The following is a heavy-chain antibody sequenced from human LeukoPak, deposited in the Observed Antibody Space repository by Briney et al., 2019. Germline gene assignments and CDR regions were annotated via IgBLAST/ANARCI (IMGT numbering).Heavy chain of an antibody. V-gene: IGHV3-64*01. CDR1: GFTFSSYA. J-gene: IGHJ3*02. CDR3: ARGRMGWRDAFDI. CDR2: ISSNGGST. Sequence: PGGSLRLSCAASGFTFSSYAMHWVRQAPGKGLEYVSAISSNGGSTYYANSVKGRFTISRDNSKNTLYLQMGSLRAEDMAVYYCARGRMGWRDAFDIWGQGTMVTVSS. D-gene: IGHD2-15*01.